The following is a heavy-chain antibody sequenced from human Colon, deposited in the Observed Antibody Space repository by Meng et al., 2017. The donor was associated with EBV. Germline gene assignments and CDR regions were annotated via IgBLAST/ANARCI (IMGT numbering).Heavy chain of an antibody. V-gene: IGHV7-4-1*02. CDR1: GYSLRSYA. Sequence: QVHLVRSGSELKKPGASVKFSCKASGYSLRSYAVNWLRQAPGRGLEWMGWINPSTAHPTYAQDFTGRFVFSLDISVNTAYLQINSLKAEDTAIYYCVRDAPDGDISLFDSWGQGTLVTVSS. CDR3: VRDAPDGDISLFDS. J-gene: IGHJ4*02. D-gene: IGHD2-21*02. CDR2: INPSTAHP.